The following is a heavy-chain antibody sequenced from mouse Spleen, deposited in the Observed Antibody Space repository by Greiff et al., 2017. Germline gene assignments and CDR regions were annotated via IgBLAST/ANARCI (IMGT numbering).Heavy chain of an antibody. Sequence: QVHVKQSGAELVRPGASVTLSCKASGYTFTDYEMHWVKQTPVHGLEWIGAIDPETGGTAYNQKFKGKAILTADKSSSTAYMELRSLTSEDSAVYYCTRDYGYDDWFAYWGQGTLVTVSA. CDR3: TRDYGYDDWFAY. CDR2: IDPETGGT. D-gene: IGHD2-2*01. V-gene: IGHV1-15*01. CDR1: GYTFTDYE. J-gene: IGHJ3*01.